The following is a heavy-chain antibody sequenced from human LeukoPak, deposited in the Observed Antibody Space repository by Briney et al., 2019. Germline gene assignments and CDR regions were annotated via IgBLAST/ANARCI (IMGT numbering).Heavy chain of an antibody. Sequence: GGSLRLSCAASGFTFDDYAMHWVRQAPGKGLGWVSGISWNSGSIGYADSVKGRFPISRDNAKNALYLQMNSLRAEDTALYCCAKLSLPSHWGQGTTVTVSS. CDR2: ISWNSGSI. V-gene: IGHV3-9*01. D-gene: IGHD1-26*01. J-gene: IGHJ6*02. CDR1: GFTFDDYA. CDR3: AKLSLPSH.